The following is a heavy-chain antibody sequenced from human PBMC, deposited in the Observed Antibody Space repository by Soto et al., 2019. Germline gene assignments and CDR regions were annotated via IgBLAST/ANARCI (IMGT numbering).Heavy chain of an antibody. D-gene: IGHD3-22*01. J-gene: IGHJ4*02. CDR2: ISSSSSYI. V-gene: IGHV3-21*01. CDR3: ERDRSYDSSGYSL. Sequence: PGKGLEWVSSISSSSSYIYYADSVKGRFTISRDNAKNSLYLQMDSLRAEDTAVYYCERDRSYDSSGYSLWVQGTLVIVSS.